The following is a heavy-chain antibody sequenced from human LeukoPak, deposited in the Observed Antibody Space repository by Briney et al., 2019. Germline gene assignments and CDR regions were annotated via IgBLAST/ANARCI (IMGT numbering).Heavy chain of an antibody. D-gene: IGHD2-15*01. V-gene: IGHV4-34*01. CDR1: GGSFSGYY. J-gene: IGHJ3*02. Sequence: SETLSLTCAVYGGSFSGYYWSWIRQPPGKGLEWIGESNHSGSTNYNASLKSRFTISVDTSKNQFSLKLSSVTAADTAVYYCAREEDCSGGICYLGNAFDIWGQGTMVTVSS. CDR3: AREEDCSGGICYLGNAFDI. CDR2: SNHSGST.